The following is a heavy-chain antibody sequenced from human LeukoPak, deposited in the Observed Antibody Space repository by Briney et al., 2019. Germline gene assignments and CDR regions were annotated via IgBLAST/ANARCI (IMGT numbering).Heavy chain of an antibody. J-gene: IGHJ4*02. Sequence: PGGSLRLSCAASGFTLSDYYMSWIRQAPGKGLEWISYISSSGSTIYYADSVKGRFTMSGDNAKNSLYLQMNSLRAEDTAIYYCARRRDYFDYWGQGTLVTVSS. V-gene: IGHV3-11*01. CDR1: GFTLSDYY. CDR2: ISSSGSTI. CDR3: ARRRDYFDY.